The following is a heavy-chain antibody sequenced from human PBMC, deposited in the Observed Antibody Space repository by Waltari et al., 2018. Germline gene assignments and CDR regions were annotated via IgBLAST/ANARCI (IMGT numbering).Heavy chain of an antibody. Sequence: QVQLVQSGAEVQKPGASVKVSCQASGYTFTGYYTPWVRQAPGQGLEWMGWINPNSGGTNYAQKFQGRVTMTRDTSISTAYMELSRLRSDDTAVYYCARDSYTAMAFDYWGQGTLVTVSS. V-gene: IGHV1-2*02. J-gene: IGHJ4*02. CDR2: INPNSGGT. CDR3: ARDSYTAMAFDY. D-gene: IGHD5-18*01. CDR1: GYTFTGYY.